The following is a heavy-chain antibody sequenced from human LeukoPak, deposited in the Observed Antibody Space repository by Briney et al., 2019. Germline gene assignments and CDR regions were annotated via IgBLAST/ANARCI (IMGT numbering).Heavy chain of an antibody. J-gene: IGHJ4*02. D-gene: IGHD2-2*01. CDR3: ARYQLPVRYFDY. CDR1: GFTFSDHY. V-gene: IGHV3-72*01. CDR2: IRNKANSYTT. Sequence: PGGSLRLSCAASGFTFSDHYMDWIRQGPGRGLEWVARIRNKANSYTTEYAASVEGRFSISRDDSKNSLYLQMNSLKTEDTAVYYCARYQLPVRYFDYWGQGTLVTVS.